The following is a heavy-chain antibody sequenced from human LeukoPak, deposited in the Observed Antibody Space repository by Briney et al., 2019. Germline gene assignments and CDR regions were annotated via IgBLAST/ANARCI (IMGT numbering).Heavy chain of an antibody. Sequence: ASVKVSCKASGYTFTSYGISWVRQAPGQGLEWMGWISAYNGNTNYAQKLQGRVTMTTDTSTGTAYMELRSLRSDDTAVYYCARDQSYGDYVSNGYWGQGTLVTVSS. CDR2: ISAYNGNT. J-gene: IGHJ4*02. CDR1: GYTFTSYG. D-gene: IGHD4-17*01. CDR3: ARDQSYGDYVSNGY. V-gene: IGHV1-18*01.